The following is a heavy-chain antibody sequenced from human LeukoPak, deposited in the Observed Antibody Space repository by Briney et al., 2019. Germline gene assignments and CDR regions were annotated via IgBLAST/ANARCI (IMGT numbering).Heavy chain of an antibody. CDR3: ARHEESWRLAGAGQSFPRGWSDT. CDR2: IHYSGRI. CDR1: GGSITSSTDY. D-gene: IGHD6-13*01. Sequence: SETLFLTCTVSGGSITSSTDYWGWIRQSPGKGSEWIGTIHYSGRIYYNAPLSSRVILSVDMSKNQFSLELTSVTAADTAVYYCARHEESWRLAGAGQSFPRGWSDTWGQAGLASVSS. J-gene: IGHJ5*02. V-gene: IGHV4-39*01.